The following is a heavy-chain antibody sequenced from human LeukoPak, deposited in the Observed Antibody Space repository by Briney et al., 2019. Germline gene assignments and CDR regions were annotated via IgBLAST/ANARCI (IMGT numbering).Heavy chain of an antibody. D-gene: IGHD2-21*02. J-gene: IGHJ5*02. Sequence: SQTLSLTCAISGDSVSSNSAAWNWIRQSPSRALEWLGRTYYRSKWYNDYAVSVKSRITINPDTSKNQFSLQLNSVTPEDTAVYYCARAYCGGDCYSAYRFDPWGQGTLVTVSS. CDR2: TYYRSKWYN. V-gene: IGHV6-1*01. CDR1: GDSVSSNSAA. CDR3: ARAYCGGDCYSAYRFDP.